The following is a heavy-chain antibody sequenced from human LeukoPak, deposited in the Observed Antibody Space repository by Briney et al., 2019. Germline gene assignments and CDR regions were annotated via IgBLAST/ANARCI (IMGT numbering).Heavy chain of an antibody. V-gene: IGHV4-38-2*01. CDR1: GHSISSGYY. CDR2: IYYSGST. CDR3: ASRYCDSTSCLFDY. J-gene: IGHJ4*02. Sequence: SETLSLTCAVSGHSISSGYYWGWIRQPPGKGLEWIGSIYYSGSTYYNPSLKSRVSISLDTSKNQFSLELRSVTAADTAMYYCASRYCDSTSCLFDYWGQGTLVTVSS. D-gene: IGHD2-2*01.